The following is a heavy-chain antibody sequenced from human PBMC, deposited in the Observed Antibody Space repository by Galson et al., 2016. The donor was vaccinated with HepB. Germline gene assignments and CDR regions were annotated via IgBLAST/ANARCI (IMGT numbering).Heavy chain of an antibody. CDR1: GGSISSSSYY. V-gene: IGHV4-39*01. Sequence: LSLTCTVSGGSISSSSYYWDWIRQPPGKGLEWIGSIYYSGSTYYNPSLKSRVTISVDTSKNQFSLKLSSVTAADAAVYYCARNERRWLHSPYYFDSWGQGTLVTVSS. CDR2: IYYSGST. CDR3: ARNERRWLHSPYYFDS. J-gene: IGHJ4*02. D-gene: IGHD5-24*01.